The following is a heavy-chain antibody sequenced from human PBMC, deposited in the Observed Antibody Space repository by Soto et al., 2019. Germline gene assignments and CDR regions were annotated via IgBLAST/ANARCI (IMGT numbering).Heavy chain of an antibody. CDR3: ARGYYYDSNFPFDL. CDR2: IYYLGSA. Sequence: SETLSLTCTVSGGSITNFYWSWIRQPPGKGLEWIGYIYYLGSANYNPSLKSRVIVSVDTSNNQLSLKLKSVTAADTAVYYCARGYYYDSNFPFDLWGRGTLVT. CDR1: GGSITNFY. V-gene: IGHV4-59*01. J-gene: IGHJ2*01. D-gene: IGHD3-22*01.